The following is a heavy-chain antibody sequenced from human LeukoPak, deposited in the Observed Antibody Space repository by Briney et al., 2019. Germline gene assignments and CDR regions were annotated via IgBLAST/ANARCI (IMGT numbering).Heavy chain of an antibody. V-gene: IGHV4-39*07. D-gene: IGHD3-22*01. J-gene: IGHJ4*02. CDR3: AREAGGVDYGSSGYYYGKRGFDY. CDR2: IYYSGST. Sequence: SETLSLTCTVSGGSISSSSYYWGWIRQPPGKGLEWIGSIYYSGSTYYNPSLKSRVTISVDTSKNQFSLKLSSVTAADTAVYYCAREAGGVDYGSSGYYYGKRGFDYWGQGTLVTVSS. CDR1: GGSISSSSYY.